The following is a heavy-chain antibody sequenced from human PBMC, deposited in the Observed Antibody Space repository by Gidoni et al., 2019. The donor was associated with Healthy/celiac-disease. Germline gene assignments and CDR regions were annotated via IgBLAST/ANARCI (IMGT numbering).Heavy chain of an antibody. Sequence: QLQLQESGPGLVKPSETLSLTCTVSGGSISSSSYSWGWIRQPPGKGLEWIGSIYYSGSTYYNPSLKSRVTISVDTSKNQFSLKLSSVTAADTAVYYCARSDGSGSYYPDYWGQGTLVTVSS. CDR2: IYYSGST. V-gene: IGHV4-39*01. J-gene: IGHJ4*02. CDR3: ARSDGSGSYYPDY. CDR1: GGSISSSSYS. D-gene: IGHD3-10*01.